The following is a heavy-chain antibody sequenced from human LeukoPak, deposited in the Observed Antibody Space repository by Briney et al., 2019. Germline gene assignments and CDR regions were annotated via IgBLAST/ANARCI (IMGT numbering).Heavy chain of an antibody. Sequence: SVKVSCKASGGTFSSYAISWVRQAPGQGLEWMGGFIPIFGTANYAQKFQGRVTITTDESTSTAYMELSSLRSEDTAVYYCARVESSYDSSGYYSWFDPWGQGTLVTVSS. CDR1: GGTFSSYA. J-gene: IGHJ5*02. CDR3: ARVESSYDSSGYYSWFDP. D-gene: IGHD3-22*01. CDR2: FIPIFGTA. V-gene: IGHV1-69*05.